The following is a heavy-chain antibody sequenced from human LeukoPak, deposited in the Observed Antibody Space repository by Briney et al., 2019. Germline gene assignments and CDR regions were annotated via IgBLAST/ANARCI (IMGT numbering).Heavy chain of an antibody. V-gene: IGHV3-30*02. CDR1: GFTFNYYG. CDR3: AREPNYYGSGSYPDY. J-gene: IGHJ4*02. Sequence: PGGSLRLSCAASGFTFNYYGMHWVRQAPGKGLEWVAFIRYEGNDKYYADSVKGRFTISRDNAKNSLYLQMNSLRAEDTAVYYCAREPNYYGSGSYPDYWGQGTLVTVSS. D-gene: IGHD3-10*01. CDR2: IRYEGNDK.